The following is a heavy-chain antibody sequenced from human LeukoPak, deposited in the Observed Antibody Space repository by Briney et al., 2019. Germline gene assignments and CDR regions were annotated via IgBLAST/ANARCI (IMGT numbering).Heavy chain of an antibody. CDR3: ARDYCSSTSCSLPPRSPGDDY. D-gene: IGHD2-2*01. CDR2: ISAYNGNT. Sequence: ASVKVSCKASGYTFTSYGISWVRQAPGQGLEWMGWISAYNGNTNYALKLQGRVTMTTGTSTSTAYMELRSLRSDDTAVYYCARDYCSSTSCSLPPRSPGDDYWGQGTLVTVSS. V-gene: IGHV1-18*01. J-gene: IGHJ4*02. CDR1: GYTFTSYG.